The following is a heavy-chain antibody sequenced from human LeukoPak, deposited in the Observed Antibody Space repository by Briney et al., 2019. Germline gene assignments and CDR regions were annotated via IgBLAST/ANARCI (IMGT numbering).Heavy chain of an antibody. CDR1: GYSFTNYW. D-gene: IGHD2-15*01. CDR2: IYPGDSDT. Sequence: GESLKISCKGSGYSFTNYWIGWVRQMPGKGLEWMGIIYPGDSDTRYSPSFQGEVTISADKSISTAYLQWSSLKASDTAMYYCARRDCSGGSCYQYDYWGQGTMVTVSS. V-gene: IGHV5-51*01. CDR3: ARRDCSGGSCYQYDY. J-gene: IGHJ4*02.